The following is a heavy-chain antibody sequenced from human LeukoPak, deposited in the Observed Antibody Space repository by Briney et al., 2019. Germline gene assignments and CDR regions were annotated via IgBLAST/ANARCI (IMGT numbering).Heavy chain of an antibody. CDR2: ISSSSNYI. D-gene: IGHD6-19*01. V-gene: IGHV3-21*01. Sequence: GGSLRLSCVASGFTFSSYSMNWVRQAPGKGLEWVSSISSSSNYIYYADSVKGRFTISRDNAKNSLYLQVNSLRAEDTAVYYCARDGGALRGWYYFDYWGHGTLVTVSS. CDR1: GFTFSSYS. J-gene: IGHJ4*03. CDR3: ARDGGALRGWYYFDY.